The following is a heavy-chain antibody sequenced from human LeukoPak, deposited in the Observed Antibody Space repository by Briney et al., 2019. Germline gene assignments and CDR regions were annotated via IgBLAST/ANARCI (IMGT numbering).Heavy chain of an antibody. V-gene: IGHV3-48*03. D-gene: IGHD6-19*01. J-gene: IGHJ4*02. CDR3: ARDSYSSGWYLVFDY. Sequence: PGGSLRLSCAASGFTFSSYEMNWVRQAPGKGLEGVSYISSSGSTIYYADSVKGRFTISRDNAKNSLYLQINSLRAEDTAVYYCARDSYSSGWYLVFDYWGQGTLVTVSS. CDR1: GFTFSSYE. CDR2: ISSSGSTI.